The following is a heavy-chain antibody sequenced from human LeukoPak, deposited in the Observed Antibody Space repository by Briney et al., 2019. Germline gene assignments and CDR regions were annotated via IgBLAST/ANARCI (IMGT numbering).Heavy chain of an antibody. V-gene: IGHV4-59*01. CDR3: ARVDTGMVTSSYYYYCMDV. CDR1: GGSISNYY. Sequence: SETLSLTCTVSGGSISNYYWSWIRQPPGKGLEWIGYIYYSGTTNYNPSLKSRVTISVGTSKNQFSLKLSSVTAADTAVYYCARVDTGMVTSSYYYYCMDVWGKGTTVTVSS. J-gene: IGHJ6*03. D-gene: IGHD5-18*01. CDR2: IYYSGTT.